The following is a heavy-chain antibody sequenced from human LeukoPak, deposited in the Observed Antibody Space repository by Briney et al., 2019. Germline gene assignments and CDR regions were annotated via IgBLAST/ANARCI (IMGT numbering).Heavy chain of an antibody. CDR3: ARWGLFDAFDI. J-gene: IGHJ3*02. Sequence: GESLKISRKGSGYSFHKYWIGRVRQMPGKGLELMGIIYPGDSDTRYSPSFQGQVTISADKSISTAYLQWSSLKASDTAMYYCARWGLFDAFDIWGQGTMVTVSS. CDR1: GYSFHKYW. CDR2: IYPGDSDT. V-gene: IGHV5-51*01. D-gene: IGHD3-16*01.